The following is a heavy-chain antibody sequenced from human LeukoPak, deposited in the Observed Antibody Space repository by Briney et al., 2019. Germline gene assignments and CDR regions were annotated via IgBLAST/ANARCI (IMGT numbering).Heavy chain of an antibody. CDR2: IHYSGST. CDR3: ALEYCSSTSCYSWDAFDI. CDR1: GGSISSSSYY. V-gene: IGHV4-39*01. J-gene: IGHJ3*02. Sequence: SETLSLTCTVSGGSISSSSYYWGWIRQPPGKGLEWIGSIHYSGSTYYNPSLKSRVTISVDTSKNQFSLKLSSVTAADTAVYYCALEYCSSTSCYSWDAFDIWGQGTMVTVSS. D-gene: IGHD2-2*01.